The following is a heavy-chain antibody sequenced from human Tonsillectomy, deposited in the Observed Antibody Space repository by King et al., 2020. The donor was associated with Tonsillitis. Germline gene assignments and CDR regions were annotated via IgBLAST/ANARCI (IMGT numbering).Heavy chain of an antibody. D-gene: IGHD2-2*01. J-gene: IGHJ3*02. CDR3: ATTNSTPNDAFDI. CDR2: MNPNSETT. CDR1: GYTFTSSD. V-gene: IGHV1-8*01. Sequence: VQLVESGAEVKKPGASVKVSCKASGYTFTSSDINWVRQATGQGLEWMGWMNPNSETTGYAQKFQGRVTMTRNTSISTAYMELSSLRSEDTAVYYCATTNSTPNDAFDIWGQGTMVTVSS.